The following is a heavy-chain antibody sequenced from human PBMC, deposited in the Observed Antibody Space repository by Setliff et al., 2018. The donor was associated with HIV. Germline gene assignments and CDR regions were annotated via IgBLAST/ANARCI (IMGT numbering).Heavy chain of an antibody. D-gene: IGHD6-19*01. CDR2: IYYSGST. CDR3: IIAYSSGWLAPMGFDS. J-gene: IGHJ4*02. V-gene: IGHV4-39*01. Sequence: SETLSLTCTVSGGSISSSSYYWGWIRQPPGKGLEWIGTIYYSGSTYYNPSLKSRATISVDTSKNQFSLKLSSVTAADTAVYYCIIAYSSGWLAPMGFDSWGQGTLVTV. CDR1: GGSISSSSYY.